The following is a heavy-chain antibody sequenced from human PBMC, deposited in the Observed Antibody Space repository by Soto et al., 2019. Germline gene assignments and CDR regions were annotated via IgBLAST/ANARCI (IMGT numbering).Heavy chain of an antibody. J-gene: IGHJ5*02. V-gene: IGHV4-31*01. D-gene: IGHD6-6*01. Sequence: SETLSLTCTVSGDSVTSGDYYWSWLRQHPGKGLEWIGYIYYTGSTYYNPSLQTLVTISVDTSKNQFSLKLSSVTAADTAVYYCARGSFSSSSSWFDPWGQGTLVTVSS. CDR3: ARGSFSSSSSWFDP. CDR1: GDSVTSGDYY. CDR2: IYYTGST.